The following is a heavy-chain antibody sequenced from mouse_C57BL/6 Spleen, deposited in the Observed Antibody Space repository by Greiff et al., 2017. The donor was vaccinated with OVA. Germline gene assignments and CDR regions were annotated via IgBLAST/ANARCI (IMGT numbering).Heavy chain of an antibody. Sequence: QVQLQQPGAELVKPGASVKLSCKASGYTFTSYWMHWVKQRPGQGLEWIGMIHPNSGSTNYNEKFKSKATLTVDKSSSTAYMQLSSLTSEDSAVYYCARENYYGSHAMDYWGQGTSVTVSS. D-gene: IGHD1-1*01. CDR3: ARENYYGSHAMDY. CDR1: GYTFTSYW. J-gene: IGHJ4*01. V-gene: IGHV1-64*01. CDR2: IHPNSGST.